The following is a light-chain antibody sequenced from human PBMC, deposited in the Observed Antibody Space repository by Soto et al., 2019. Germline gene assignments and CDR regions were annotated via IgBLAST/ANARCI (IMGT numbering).Light chain of an antibody. CDR2: DAS. CDR3: QQYNSYPGT. J-gene: IGKJ1*01. Sequence: DIQMTQSPSSLSASVGDRVTITCQASQDISNYLNWYQQKLGKAPKLLIYDASSLESGVPSRFSGSGSGTEFTLTISSLQPDDFATYYCQQYNSYPGTFGQGTKVDIK. CDR1: QDISNY. V-gene: IGKV1-16*01.